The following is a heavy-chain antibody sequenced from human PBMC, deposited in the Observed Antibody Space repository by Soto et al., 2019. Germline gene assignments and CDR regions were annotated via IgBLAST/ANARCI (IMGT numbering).Heavy chain of an antibody. Sequence: NPGGSLRLSCAASGFTFSHYSMNWVRQAPGKGLEWVAFVSSTSSYIYYAGSVKGRFTISRDNATNSLYLQMNTLRAEDTAVYYCAKDRGRGSPVSGGLDVWGQGTTVTVSS. CDR2: VSSTSSYI. CDR3: AKDRGRGSPVSGGLDV. J-gene: IGHJ6*02. CDR1: GFTFSHYS. D-gene: IGHD3-10*01. V-gene: IGHV3-21*03.